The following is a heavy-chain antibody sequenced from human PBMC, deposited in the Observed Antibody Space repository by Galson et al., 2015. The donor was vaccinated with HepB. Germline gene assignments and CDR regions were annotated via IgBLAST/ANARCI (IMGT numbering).Heavy chain of an antibody. D-gene: IGHD1-26*01. J-gene: IGHJ5*02. V-gene: IGHV6-1*01. Sequence: CAISGDSVSSNSAAWSWIRQSPSRGLEWLGRTCYRSKWYNDYAESVKSRMTIKPDTSKNEFSLQLNSVTPEDTAVYYCARDPSGSYWGRWFDLWGQGIPVTVSS. CDR1: GDSVSSNSAA. CDR3: ARDPSGSYWGRWFDL. CDR2: TCYRSKWYN.